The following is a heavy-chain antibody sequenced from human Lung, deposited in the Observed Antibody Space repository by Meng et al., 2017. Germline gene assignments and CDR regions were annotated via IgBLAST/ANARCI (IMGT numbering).Heavy chain of an antibody. CDR2: INHSGST. D-gene: IGHD4-11*01. CDR3: ARGPTTMAHDFDY. CDR1: GGSFSDYY. V-gene: IGHV4-34*01. Sequence: VQLQQWGAGLFKPSETPSLTCVVSGGSFSDYYWSWIRQPPGKGLEWIGEINHSGSTNYNPSLESRATISVDTSQNNLSLKLSSVTAADSTVYYCARGPTTMAHDFDYWGQGTLVTVSS. J-gene: IGHJ4*02.